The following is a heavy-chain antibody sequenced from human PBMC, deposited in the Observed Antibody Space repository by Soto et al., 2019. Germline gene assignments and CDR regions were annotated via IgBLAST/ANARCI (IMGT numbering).Heavy chain of an antibody. D-gene: IGHD3-3*01. CDR3: ARDNTDFWSGNYFGMDV. Sequence: GPGPDGASETLSLTCAVSGYSITNGYYWGWVRQPPGKGLEWIGSIYHSGNTYYNPSLKSRVTISVDTSKNQFSLKLSSVTAADTAVYYCARDNTDFWSGNYFGMDVWGQGTTVTVSS. V-gene: IGHV4-38-2*02. J-gene: IGHJ6*02. CDR2: IYHSGNT. CDR1: GYSITNGYY.